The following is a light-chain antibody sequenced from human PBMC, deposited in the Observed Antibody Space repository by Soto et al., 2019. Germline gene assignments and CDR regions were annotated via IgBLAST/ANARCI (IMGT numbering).Light chain of an antibody. J-gene: IGKJ2*01. CDR1: QSISNY. CDR2: AAS. V-gene: IGKV1-39*01. CDR3: QQYYSTPYT. Sequence: DIQMTQSPSSLSASVGDRVTITCRASQSISNYLNWYQQKPGKAPKFLIFAASTLQSGVPSRYSGSGSGTDFTLTISSLQPEDFAIYYCQQYYSTPYTFGLGTKLVIK.